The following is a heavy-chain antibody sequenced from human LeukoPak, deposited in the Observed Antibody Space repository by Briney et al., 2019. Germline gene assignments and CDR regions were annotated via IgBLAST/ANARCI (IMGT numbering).Heavy chain of an antibody. D-gene: IGHD3-16*02. CDR3: ARDMKPSELSEY. Sequence: GRSLRLSCAASGFTFSSYAMHWVRQAPGKGLEWVAVISYDGSNKYYADSVKGRFTISRDNSKNTLYLQMNSLRAEDTAVYYCARDMKPSELSEYWGQGTLVTVSS. V-gene: IGHV3-30-3*01. CDR2: ISYDGSNK. J-gene: IGHJ4*02. CDR1: GFTFSSYA.